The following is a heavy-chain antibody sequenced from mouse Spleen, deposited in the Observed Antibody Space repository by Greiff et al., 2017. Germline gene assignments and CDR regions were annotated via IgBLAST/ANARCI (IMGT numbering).Heavy chain of an antibody. J-gene: IGHJ4*01. V-gene: IGHV7-1*01. CDR3: ARGIYDGYYGGVGDY. CDR2: SRNKANDYTT. CDR1: GFTFSDFY. D-gene: IGHD2-3*01. Sequence: EVKVVESGGGLVQSGRSLRLSCATSGFTFSDFYMEWVRQAPGKGLEWIAASRNKANDYTTEYSASVKGRFIVSRDTSQSILYLQMNALRAEDTAIYYCARGIYDGYYGGVGDYWGQGTSVTVSS.